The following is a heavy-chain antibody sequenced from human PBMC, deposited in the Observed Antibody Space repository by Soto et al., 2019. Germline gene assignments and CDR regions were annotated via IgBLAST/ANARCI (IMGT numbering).Heavy chain of an antibody. CDR3: AKGHYYDSSGYSLGNYFDY. V-gene: IGHV3-23*01. Sequence: PGGSLRLSCAASGFTFSSYAMSWVRQAPGKGLEWISAISGSGGSTYYADSVKGRFTISRDISKNTLYLQMNSLRAEDTAVYYCAKGHYYDSSGYSLGNYFDYWGQGTLVTVSS. CDR1: GFTFSSYA. D-gene: IGHD3-22*01. J-gene: IGHJ4*02. CDR2: ISGSGGST.